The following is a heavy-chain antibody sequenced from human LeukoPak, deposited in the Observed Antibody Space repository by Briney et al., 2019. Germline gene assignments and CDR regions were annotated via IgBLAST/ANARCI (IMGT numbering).Heavy chain of an antibody. V-gene: IGHV3-15*01. Sequence: GGSLRLSCAASGFTFSNAWMSWVRQAPGKGLEWVGRIKSKTDGGTTDYAAPVKGRFTISRDDSKNTLYLQMNSLRAEDTAVYYCAKTGLYGDYYYYYMDVWGKGTTVTVSS. CDR2: IKSKTDGGTT. CDR1: GFTFSNAW. CDR3: AKTGLYGDYYYYYMDV. D-gene: IGHD4-17*01. J-gene: IGHJ6*03.